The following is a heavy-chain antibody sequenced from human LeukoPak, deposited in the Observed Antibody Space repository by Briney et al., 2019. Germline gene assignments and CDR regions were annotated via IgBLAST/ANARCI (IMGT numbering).Heavy chain of an antibody. V-gene: IGHV2-5*02. Sequence: SGPTLVKPTQTLTLTCTFSGFSLSTSGVGVGWIRQPPGKALEWLALIYWDDDKRYSPSLKSRLTITKDTSKNQVVLIMTNMGPVDTATYHCAHRPPYCSGGSCGAFDIWGQGTMVTVSS. CDR3: AHRPPYCSGGSCGAFDI. D-gene: IGHD2-15*01. J-gene: IGHJ3*02. CDR2: IYWDDDK. CDR1: GFSLSTSGVG.